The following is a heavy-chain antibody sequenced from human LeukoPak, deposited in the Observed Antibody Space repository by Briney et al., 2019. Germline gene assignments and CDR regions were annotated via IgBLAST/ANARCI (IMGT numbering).Heavy chain of an antibody. J-gene: IGHJ3*02. V-gene: IGHV3-64*01. CDR3: AREHSQSAFDI. CDR1: GFTFSSYA. D-gene: IGHD2-21*01. CDR2: ISSNGGST. Sequence: GGSLRLSCAASGFTFSSYAMHWVRQAPGKGLEYVSAISSNGGSTYYANSVKGRFTISRDNSKNTLYLQMGSLRAEDMAVYYCAREHSQSAFDIWGQGTMVTVSS.